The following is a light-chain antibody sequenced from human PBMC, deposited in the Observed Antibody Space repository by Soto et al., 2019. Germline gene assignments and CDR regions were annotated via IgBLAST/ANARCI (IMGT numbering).Light chain of an antibody. CDR1: NIGGKS. CDR2: DDS. CDR3: QVWDDKSDNHV. J-gene: IGLJ1*01. Sequence: SYELTQTSSVSVAPGQTARISCGGNNIGGKSVHWYQQKPGQAPVVVVYDDSDRPSGIPERFSGSNSGNTATLTISRVEAGDEADYHCQVWDDKSDNHVFGHGTKVTV. V-gene: IGLV3-21*02.